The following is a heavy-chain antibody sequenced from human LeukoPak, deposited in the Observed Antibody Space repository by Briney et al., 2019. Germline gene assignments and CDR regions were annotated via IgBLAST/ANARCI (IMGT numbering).Heavy chain of an antibody. Sequence: SGGSLRLSCGASGFTFSNYWMSWVRQAPGKGLEWVAVISYDGSNKYYADSVKGRFTISRDNSKNTLYLQMNSLRAEDTAVYYCARDAEGLRPYYYYYMDVWGKGTTVTVSS. D-gene: IGHD1-14*01. CDR2: ISYDGSNK. V-gene: IGHV3-30-3*01. CDR1: GFTFSNYW. J-gene: IGHJ6*03. CDR3: ARDAEGLRPYYYYYMDV.